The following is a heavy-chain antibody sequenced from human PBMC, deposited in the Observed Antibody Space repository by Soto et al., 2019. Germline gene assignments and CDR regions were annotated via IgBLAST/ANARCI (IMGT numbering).Heavy chain of an antibody. CDR1: GYTFINYA. J-gene: IGHJ5*02. CDR2: INPGTDNT. CDR3: VRDRYDFWSDYYRDCWFDP. V-gene: IGHV1-3*01. Sequence: ASEKVSCKTSGYTFINYAIHWVRQAPGQRLEWMGWINPGTDNTKYSQKFQGRVTITRDTSASTAYMELSGLRSEDTAVYYCVRDRYDFWSDYYRDCWFDPWGQGTLVTVSS. D-gene: IGHD3-3*01.